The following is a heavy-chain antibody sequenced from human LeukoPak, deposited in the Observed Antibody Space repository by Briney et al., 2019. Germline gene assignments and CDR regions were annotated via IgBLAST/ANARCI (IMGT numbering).Heavy chain of an antibody. J-gene: IGHJ4*02. V-gene: IGHV3-7*01. CDR1: GLSISNYW. CDR2: IKQDRSET. D-gene: IGHD1-7*01. Sequence: GGSLRLSCAASGLSISNYWMCWVRQTPGKGLEWVANIKQDRSETNYVGSVKGRFTISRDNAKNSLYLQMNSLTDDDTAVYYCARGGWNSDYWGQGTLVTVSS. CDR3: ARGGWNSDY.